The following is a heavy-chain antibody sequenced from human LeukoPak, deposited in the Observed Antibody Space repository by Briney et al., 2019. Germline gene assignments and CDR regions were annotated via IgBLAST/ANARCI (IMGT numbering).Heavy chain of an antibody. CDR1: GFTFSSYA. D-gene: IGHD6-6*01. V-gene: IGHV3-23*01. CDR2: ISGSGGKT. J-gene: IGHJ4*02. CDR3: ARGIAAAAFDY. Sequence: GGSLRLSCAASGFTFSSYAMSWVRQAPGKGLEWVSAISGSGGKTYYADSVKGRFTISRDNAKNSLYLQMNSLRAEDTAVYYCARGIAAAAFDYWGQGTLVTVSS.